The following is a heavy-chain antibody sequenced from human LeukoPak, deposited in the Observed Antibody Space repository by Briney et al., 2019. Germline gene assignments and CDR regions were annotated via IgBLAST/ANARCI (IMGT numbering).Heavy chain of an antibody. D-gene: IGHD2-15*01. CDR2: IYYSGST. Sequence: PSETLSLTCTVSGGSISSGAYYWSWSRQHPGKGLEWIGYIYYSGSTYYHPSLKSRLTISIDTYKNQFSLKLSSVTAADTAVYYCARLNCSGGSCYSVDYWGQGTLVTVSS. V-gene: IGHV4-30-4*08. CDR1: GGSISSGAYY. CDR3: ARLNCSGGSCYSVDY. J-gene: IGHJ4*02.